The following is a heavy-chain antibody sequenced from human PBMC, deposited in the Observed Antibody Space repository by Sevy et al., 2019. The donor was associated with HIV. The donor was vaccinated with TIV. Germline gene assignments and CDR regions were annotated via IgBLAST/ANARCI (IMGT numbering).Heavy chain of an antibody. CDR1: GDSISGYY. CDR3: ARGRPDYYYGMDV. CDR2: IYYTRST. J-gene: IGHJ6*02. Sequence: SKTLSLTCNVSGDSISGYYWSWIRQPPGKGLEWIGYIYYTRSTNYNPSLKSRVTISKDTSKNQVSLKLSSVIVADTAVYYCARGRPDYYYGMDVWGQGTTVTV. V-gene: IGHV4-59*01.